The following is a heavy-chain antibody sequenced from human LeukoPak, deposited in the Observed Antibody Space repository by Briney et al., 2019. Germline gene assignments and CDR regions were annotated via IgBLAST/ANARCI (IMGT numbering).Heavy chain of an antibody. Sequence: GGSLRLSCAASGFTFDDYAIHWVRQAPGKGLEWVSLISGDGGITYYAGSVKGRFTISRDNSRNSLYLQMNSLRIEDTALYNCAKVWPSGWYFDLWGRGTLVTVSS. CDR2: ISGDGGIT. CDR1: GFTFDDYA. J-gene: IGHJ2*01. D-gene: IGHD6-25*01. CDR3: AKVWPSGWYFDL. V-gene: IGHV3-43*02.